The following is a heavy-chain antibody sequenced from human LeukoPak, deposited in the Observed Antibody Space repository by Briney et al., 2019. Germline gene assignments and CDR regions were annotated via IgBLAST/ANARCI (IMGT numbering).Heavy chain of an antibody. V-gene: IGHV1-46*01. J-gene: IGHJ3*02. D-gene: IGHD2-2*01. CDR3: ARKYRVADHAFDI. CDR1: GYTFTSYY. Sequence: GASVKVSCKASGYTFTSYYMHWVRQAPGQGLEWMGIINPSGGSTSYAQKFQGRVTMTRDMSTSTVYMELSSLRSEDTAVYYCARKYRVADHAFDIWGQGTMVTVSS. CDR2: INPSGGST.